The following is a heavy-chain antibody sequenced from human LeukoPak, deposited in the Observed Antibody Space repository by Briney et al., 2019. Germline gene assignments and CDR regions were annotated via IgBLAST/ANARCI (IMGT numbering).Heavy chain of an antibody. D-gene: IGHD6-19*01. Sequence: PSETLSLTCTVSGGSISSYYWSWIRQPAEQGLEWIGRIYSSGSTNYNPSLKSRVTMSLDMSKNQFSLKLSSVTAADTAMYYCARDGMAGGWGQGILVTVSS. CDR1: GGSISSYY. J-gene: IGHJ4*02. V-gene: IGHV4-4*07. CDR2: IYSSGST. CDR3: ARDGMAGG.